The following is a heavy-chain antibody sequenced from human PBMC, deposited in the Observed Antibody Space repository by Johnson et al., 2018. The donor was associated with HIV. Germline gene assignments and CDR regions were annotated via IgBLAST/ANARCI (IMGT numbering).Heavy chain of an antibody. J-gene: IGHJ3*02. CDR1: GFSFSSFA. CDR3: ARERSGWYRHDAFDI. D-gene: IGHD6-19*01. Sequence: EVQLVESGGGLVQPGGSLRVSCVASGFSFSSFAMSWVRQAPGKGLEWVSGMNGDGKSTTYADSVKGRFTISRDNAKNTLYLQMNSLRAEDTAVYYCARERSGWYRHDAFDIWGQGTMVTVSS. V-gene: IGHV3-74*01. CDR2: MNGDGKST.